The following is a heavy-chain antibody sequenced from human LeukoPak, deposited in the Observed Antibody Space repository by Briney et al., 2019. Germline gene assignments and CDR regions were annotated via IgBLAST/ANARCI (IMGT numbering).Heavy chain of an antibody. D-gene: IGHD2-2*02. CDR2: IYYSGST. CDR1: GGSISSSSYY. J-gene: IGHJ5*02. Sequence: SETLSLTCTVSGGSISSSSYYWGWIRQPPGKGLEWIGSIYYSGSTNYNPSLKSRVTISVDTSKNQFSLKLSSVTAADTAVYYCARGAVIVVVPAAILNWFDPWGQGTLVTVSS. V-gene: IGHV4-39*07. CDR3: ARGAVIVVVPAAILNWFDP.